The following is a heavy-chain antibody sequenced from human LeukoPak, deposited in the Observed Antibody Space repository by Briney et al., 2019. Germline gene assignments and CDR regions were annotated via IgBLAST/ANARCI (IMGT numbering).Heavy chain of an antibody. D-gene: IGHD3-22*01. CDR3: ARVVRCYDSRGYYNTPYYFDS. J-gene: IGHJ4*02. CDR2: IFYGGSA. V-gene: IGHV4-39*07. CDR1: GGSMISSSYY. Sequence: SETLSLTCTVSGGSMISSSYYWGWIRQPPGKGLEWIGHIFYGGSAYYTPSLMGRVTISVDASSNQFSLELTSLTAADTAVYYCARVVRCYDSRGYYNTPYYFDSWGQGTLVTVSS.